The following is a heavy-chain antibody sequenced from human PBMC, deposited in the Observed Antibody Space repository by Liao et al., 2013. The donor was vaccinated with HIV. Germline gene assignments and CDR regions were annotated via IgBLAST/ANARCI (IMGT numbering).Heavy chain of an antibody. CDR2: IDYSGTT. V-gene: IGHV4-34*01. J-gene: IGHJ4*02. CDR3: ARAPLRGFDS. Sequence: QVQLHQWGAGVFKPSETLSVTCAVYGGSFSGHYWSWIRQPPGRAWSGLGTIDYSGTTNYNPSLRSRVTISVDTSTNQFSLNLSSLTAADTAVYYCARAPLRGFDSWGQGTLVTVSS. D-gene: IGHD3-10*01. CDR1: GGSFSGHY.